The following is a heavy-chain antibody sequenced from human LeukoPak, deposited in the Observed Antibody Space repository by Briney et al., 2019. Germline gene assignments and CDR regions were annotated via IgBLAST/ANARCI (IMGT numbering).Heavy chain of an antibody. V-gene: IGHV1-18*01. D-gene: IGHD3-10*01. CDR3: ARDMGTGSQYYYGSGILNWFDP. CDR1: GYTFTSYG. CDR2: ISAYNGNT. Sequence: ASVKVSCKASGYTFTSYGISWVRQASGQGLEWMGWISAYNGNTNYAQKLQGRVTMTTDTSTSTAYMELRSLRSDDTAVYYCARDMGTGSQYYYGSGILNWFDPWGQGTLVTVSS. J-gene: IGHJ5*02.